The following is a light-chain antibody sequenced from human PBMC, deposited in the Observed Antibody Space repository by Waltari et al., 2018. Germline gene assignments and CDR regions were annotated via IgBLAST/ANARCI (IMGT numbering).Light chain of an antibody. J-gene: IGKJ1*01. Sequence: EIVLTQSPGTLSLSPGERGTLSCRASQSVSRFLAWYQQLPGQPPRLLIYGASTRATGLPDRFGGSGSGTDFSLTISRLEPEDFAVYYCQKYDRLPATFGQGTKVEIK. CDR1: QSVSRF. CDR2: GAS. V-gene: IGKV3-20*01. CDR3: QKYDRLPAT.